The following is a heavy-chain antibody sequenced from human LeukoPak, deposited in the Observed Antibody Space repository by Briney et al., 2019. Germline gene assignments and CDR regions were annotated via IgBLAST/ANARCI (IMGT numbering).Heavy chain of an antibody. CDR2: ISGSDSKT. CDR3: AKDAANYPFFFDF. CDR1: GFTFSSYE. V-gene: IGHV3-48*03. Sequence: GGSLRLSCAVSGFTFSSYEINWVRQAPGKGLEWVSSISGSDSKTYYADSVKGRFTISRDNAKNTVYLQMNSLRAEDTAIYYCAKDAANYPFFFDFWGQGTPVTVSS. D-gene: IGHD4/OR15-4a*01. J-gene: IGHJ4*02.